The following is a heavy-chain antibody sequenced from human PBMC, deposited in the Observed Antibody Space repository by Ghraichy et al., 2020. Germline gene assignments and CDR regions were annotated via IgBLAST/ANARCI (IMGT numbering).Heavy chain of an antibody. CDR3: ARGLGATTEY. J-gene: IGHJ4*02. CDR2: IYYSGST. V-gene: IGHV4-59*01. CDR1: GGSISSYY. Sequence: SETLSLTCTVSGGSISSYYWSWIRQPPGKGLEWIGYIYYSGSTNYNPSLKSRVTISVDTSKNQFSLKLSSVTAADTAVYYCARGLGATTEYWGQGTLVTVSS. D-gene: IGHD1-26*01.